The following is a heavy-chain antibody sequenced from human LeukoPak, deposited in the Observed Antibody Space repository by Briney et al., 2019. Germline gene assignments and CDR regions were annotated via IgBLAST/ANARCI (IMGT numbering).Heavy chain of an antibody. J-gene: IGHJ4*02. CDR1: GFTFSDYY. CDR3: ARAYCSGGSCYGGVDY. V-gene: IGHV3-11*01. D-gene: IGHD2-15*01. Sequence: GGSLRLSCAASGFTFSDYYMSWIRQAPGKGLEWVSYISSSGSTIYYADSVKGRFTISRDNAKNSLYLQMNSLGAEDTAVYYCARAYCSGGSCYGGVDYWGQGTLVTVSS. CDR2: ISSSGSTI.